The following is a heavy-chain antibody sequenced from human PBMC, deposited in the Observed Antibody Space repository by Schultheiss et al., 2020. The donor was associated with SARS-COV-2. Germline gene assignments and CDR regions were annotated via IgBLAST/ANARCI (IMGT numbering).Heavy chain of an antibody. CDR1: EFTFSTYG. CDR3: ARSQEGDRYYYYMDV. J-gene: IGHJ6*03. V-gene: IGHV3-30*03. D-gene: IGHD3-16*01. CDR2: ISYVGSHK. Sequence: GGSLRLSCAASEFTFSTYGMHWVRQAPGKGLEWVALISYVGSHKHYAESVRGRFTISRDNSKNTVYLQMDSLRPEDTALYYCARSQEGDRYYYYMDVWGHGTAVTVSS.